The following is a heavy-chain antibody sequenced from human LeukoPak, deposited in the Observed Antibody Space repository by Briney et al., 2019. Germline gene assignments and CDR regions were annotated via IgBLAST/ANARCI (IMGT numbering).Heavy chain of an antibody. CDR3: ARDNLEDGLQKTDDSSGYYWYY. V-gene: IGHV3-48*01. Sequence: PGGSLRLSCAASGFTFSSYNMNWVRQAPGKGLEWVSYISSSTSTIFYADSVKGRFTISRDNAKNSLYLQMNSLRVEDTAVYYCARDNLEDGLQKTDDSSGYYWYYWGQGTLVTVSS. CDR1: GFTFSSYN. D-gene: IGHD3-22*01. J-gene: IGHJ4*02. CDR2: ISSSTSTI.